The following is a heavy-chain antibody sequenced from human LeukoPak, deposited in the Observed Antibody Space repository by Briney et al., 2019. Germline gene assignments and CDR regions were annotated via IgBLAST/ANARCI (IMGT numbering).Heavy chain of an antibody. CDR2: INHSGST. D-gene: IGHD3-22*01. V-gene: IGHV4-34*01. CDR1: GGSFSGYY. J-gene: IGHJ4*02. CDR3: ARWSQYYYDSSGYYYVLDY. Sequence: KTSETLSLTCAVYGGSFSGYYWSWIRQPPGKGLEWIGEINHSGSTNYNPSLKSRVTISVDTSKNQFSLKLSSVTAADTAVYYCARWSQYYYDSSGYYYVLDYWGQGTLVTVSS.